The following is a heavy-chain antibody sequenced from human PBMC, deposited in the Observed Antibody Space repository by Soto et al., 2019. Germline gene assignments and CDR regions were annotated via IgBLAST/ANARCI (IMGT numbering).Heavy chain of an antibody. D-gene: IGHD3-10*01. V-gene: IGHV1-69*06. CDR3: AGGGFGERVYYYYYGMDV. CDR1: GGTFSSYA. CDR2: IIPIFGTA. J-gene: IGHJ6*02. Sequence: SVKVSCKASGGTFSSYAISWVRQAPGQGLEWMGGIIPIFGTANYAQKFQGRVTITADKSTSTAYMELSSLRSEDTAVYYCAGGGFGERVYYYYYGMDVWGQGTTVTVSS.